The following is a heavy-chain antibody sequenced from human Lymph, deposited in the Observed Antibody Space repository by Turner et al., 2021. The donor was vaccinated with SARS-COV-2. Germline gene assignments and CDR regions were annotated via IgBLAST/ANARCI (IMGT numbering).Heavy chain of an antibody. CDR2: RSYDGSSK. Sequence: QVQLVEPGGGVVQPGRSLRLPSSASGFTFSSYAMHWVRQAPGKGLEWVAVRSYDGSSKFHADSVKGRFTISRDNTKNTLYLQMNSLRAEDTAVYYCARDALKKEVADTSDNWFDPWGQGTLVTVSS. CDR1: GFTFSSYA. J-gene: IGHJ5*02. D-gene: IGHD6-19*01. CDR3: ARDALKKEVADTSDNWFDP. V-gene: IGHV3-30-3*01.